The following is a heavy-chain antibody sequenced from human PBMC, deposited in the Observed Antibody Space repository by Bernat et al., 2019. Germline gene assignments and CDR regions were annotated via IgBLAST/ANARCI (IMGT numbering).Heavy chain of an antibody. Sequence: VQLVESGGGLVQPGGSLRLSCAASGFTFSSYAMHWVRQAPGKGLEWVAVISYDGSNKYYADSVKGRFTISRDNSKNTLYLQMNSLRAEDTAVYYCASIVLMVYATDTAFDIWGQGTMVTVSS. J-gene: IGHJ3*02. V-gene: IGHV3-30-3*01. CDR3: ASIVLMVYATDTAFDI. CDR1: GFTFSSYA. D-gene: IGHD2-8*01. CDR2: ISYDGSNK.